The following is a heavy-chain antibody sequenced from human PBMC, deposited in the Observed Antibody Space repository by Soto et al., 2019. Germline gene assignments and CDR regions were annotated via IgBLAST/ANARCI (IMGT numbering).Heavy chain of an antibody. Sequence: GESLKISCQGSGYTFTNYWIGWVRQMPGKGLEWMGIIYPGDSDTKYNPSFQGQVTISADKSITTTYLQWSSLKASDTAIYYCAASIFYYGMDVWGQGTTVTVSS. CDR1: GYTFTNYW. CDR3: AASIFYYGMDV. J-gene: IGHJ6*02. CDR2: IYPGDSDT. V-gene: IGHV5-51*01.